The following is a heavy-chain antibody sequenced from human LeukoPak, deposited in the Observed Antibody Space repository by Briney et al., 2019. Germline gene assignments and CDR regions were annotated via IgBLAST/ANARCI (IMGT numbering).Heavy chain of an antibody. D-gene: IGHD5-18*01. Sequence: SETLSLTCTVPGGSISSYYGNWIRQPPGKGLEWIGYIYSSGSTNYNHSLKSRVNISVDTSRNQFSLKLSSVTTADTAVYYCARGYGYYFESWGQGTMVTVSS. CDR3: ARGYGYYFES. V-gene: IGHV4-59*01. J-gene: IGHJ4*02. CDR1: GGSISSYY. CDR2: IYSSGST.